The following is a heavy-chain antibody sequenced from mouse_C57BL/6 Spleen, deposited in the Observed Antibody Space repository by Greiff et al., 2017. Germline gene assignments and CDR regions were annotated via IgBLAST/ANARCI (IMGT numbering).Heavy chain of an antibody. CDR2: IYPGDGDT. J-gene: IGHJ1*03. D-gene: IGHD1-1*01. V-gene: IGHV1-82*01. CDR3: ARCGYYGSSPRYFDV. CDR1: GYAFSSSW. Sequence: QVQLQQSGPELVKPGASVKISCKASGYAFSSSWMNWVKQRPGKGLEWIGRIYPGDGDTNYNGKFKGKATLTADKSSSTAYMQLSSLTSEDSAVYVCARCGYYGSSPRYFDVWGTGTTVTVSS.